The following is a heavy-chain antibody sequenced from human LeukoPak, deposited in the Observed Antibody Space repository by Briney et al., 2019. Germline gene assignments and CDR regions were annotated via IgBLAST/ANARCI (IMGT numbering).Heavy chain of an antibody. CDR2: INWNGGST. J-gene: IGHJ4*02. CDR1: GFTFDDDG. V-gene: IGHV3-20*04. Sequence: GGSLRLSCAASGFTFDDDGMGRVRQAPGKGLEWVSGINWNGGSTGYADSVKGRFTISRDNAKNSLYLQMNSLRAEDTALYYCARATVYCSRTSCYVDYWGQGTLVTVSS. D-gene: IGHD2-2*01. CDR3: ARATVYCSRTSCYVDY.